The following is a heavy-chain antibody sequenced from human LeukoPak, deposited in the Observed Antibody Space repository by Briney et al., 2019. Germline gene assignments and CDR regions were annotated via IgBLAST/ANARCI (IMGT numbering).Heavy chain of an antibody. J-gene: IGHJ4*02. CDR1: GGSISGYY. CDR3: ARGGDGYFDY. CDR2: ISYSGST. D-gene: IGHD5-24*01. V-gene: IGHV4-59*01. Sequence: SETLSLTCTVSGGSISGYYWSWIRQPPGKRLERIGYISYSGSTNYNPSLKSRVTISVDTSKNQFSLKLSSVTAADTAVYYCARGGDGYFDYWGQGTLVTVSS.